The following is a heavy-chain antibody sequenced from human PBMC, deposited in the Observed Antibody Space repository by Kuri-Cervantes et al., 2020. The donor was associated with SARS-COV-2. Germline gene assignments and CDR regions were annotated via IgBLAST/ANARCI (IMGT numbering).Heavy chain of an antibody. J-gene: IGHJ3*02. CDR2: ISAYNGNT. CDR1: GYTFTSYG. D-gene: IGHD3-22*01. V-gene: IGHV1-18*01. CDR3: ARGRGITMIVVGLDI. Sequence: ASVKVSCKASGYTFTSYGISWVRQAPGQGLEWMGWISAYNGNTNYAQKFQGRVTITADKSTSTAYMELSSLRSEDTAVYYCARGRGITMIVVGLDIWGQGTMVTVSS.